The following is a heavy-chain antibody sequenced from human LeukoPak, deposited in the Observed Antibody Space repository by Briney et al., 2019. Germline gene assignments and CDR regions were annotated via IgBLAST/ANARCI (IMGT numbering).Heavy chain of an antibody. CDR2: MSPNSGDT. CDR3: VRTPPNWGFDY. D-gene: IGHD7-27*01. Sequence: ASVKVSCKASGYTLTSHDINWVRQATGQGLEWMGWMSPNSGDTGYAQKFQGRVTMTSDSSISTAYMELSSLRSEDTAIYYCVRTPPNWGFDYWGQGTLVTVSS. V-gene: IGHV1-8*01. J-gene: IGHJ4*02. CDR1: GYTLTSHD.